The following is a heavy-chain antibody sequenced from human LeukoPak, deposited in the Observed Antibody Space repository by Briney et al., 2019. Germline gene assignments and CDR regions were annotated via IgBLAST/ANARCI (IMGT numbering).Heavy chain of an antibody. V-gene: IGHV1-46*01. D-gene: IGHD6-13*01. CDR1: GYTFTSYY. Sequence: ASVKVSCKASGYTFTSYYMHWVRQAPGQGLEWMGIINPSGGSTSYAQKFQGRVTMTRDTSTSTVYMELSSLGSEDTAVYYCARYGGAGAAAGTGFDYWGQGTLVTVSS. CDR2: INPSGGST. CDR3: ARYGGAGAAAGTGFDY. J-gene: IGHJ4*02.